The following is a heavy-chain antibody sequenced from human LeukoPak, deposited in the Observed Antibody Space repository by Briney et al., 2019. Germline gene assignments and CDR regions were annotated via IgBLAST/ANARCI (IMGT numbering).Heavy chain of an antibody. V-gene: IGHV1-2*04. D-gene: IGHD3-9*01. CDR3: ARTLRYFDWAFDY. CDR1: GYTFTGYY. J-gene: IGHJ4*02. CDR2: LNPNSGGT. Sequence: ASVKVSCKASGYTFTGYYMHWMRQAPGQGLEWMGWLNPNSGGTNYAQKFQGWVTMTRDTSISTAYMELSRLRSDDTAVYYCARTLRYFDWAFDYWGQGTLVTVSS.